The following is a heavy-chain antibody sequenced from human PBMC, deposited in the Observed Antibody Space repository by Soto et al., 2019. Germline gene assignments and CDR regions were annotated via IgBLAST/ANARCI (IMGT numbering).Heavy chain of an antibody. CDR2: IIPIFGTA. V-gene: IGHV1-69*13. CDR3: ARVHGDYGPSHDY. D-gene: IGHD4-17*01. CDR1: GGTFSSYA. Sequence: GASVKVSCKASGGTFSSYAISWVRQAPGQGLEWMGGIIPIFGTANYAQKFQGRVTITADESTSTAYMELSSLRSEDTAVYYCARVHGDYGPSHDYWGQGTLVTVSS. J-gene: IGHJ4*02.